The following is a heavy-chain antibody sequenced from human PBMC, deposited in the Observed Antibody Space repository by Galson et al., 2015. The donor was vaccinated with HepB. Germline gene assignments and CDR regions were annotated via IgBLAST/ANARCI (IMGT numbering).Heavy chain of an antibody. CDR3: VREGHAPDAFDI. J-gene: IGHJ3*02. Sequence: SLRLSCAGSGFTFSDHYMDWVRQAPGKGLEWVGRTRGRSTGDTGDFAASVRGRFTISRDNSKNSLFLQMDSLKSDDTAVYYCVREGHAPDAFDIWGQGTMVIVSS. D-gene: IGHD2-2*01. V-gene: IGHV3-72*01. CDR2: TRGRSTGDTG. CDR1: GFTFSDHY.